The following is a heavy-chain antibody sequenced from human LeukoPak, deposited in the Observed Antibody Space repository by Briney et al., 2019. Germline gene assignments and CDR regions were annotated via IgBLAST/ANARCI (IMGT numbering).Heavy chain of an antibody. CDR3: ARAVAGPFDY. CDR1: GYTLTELS. D-gene: IGHD6-19*01. J-gene: IGHJ4*02. V-gene: IGHV1-24*01. CDR2: FDPEDGET. Sequence: ASVKVSCKVSGYTLTELSMHWVRQAPGKGLEWMGGFDPEDGETIYAQKFQGRVTMTRNTSTSTVYMELSSLRSEDTAVYYCARAVAGPFDYWGQGTLVTVSS.